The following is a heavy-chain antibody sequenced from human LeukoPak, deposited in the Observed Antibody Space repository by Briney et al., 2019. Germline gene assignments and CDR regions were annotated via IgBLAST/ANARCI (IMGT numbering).Heavy chain of an antibody. V-gene: IGHV4-34*01. CDR3: ATLRSPGIG. Sequence: SETLSLTCAIYGGSFSGYYWSWIRQPPEKGLEWIGEIRHSGRTNYNPSLKSRVTVSLDTSRNQLSLKLNSVTAADTAVYYCATLRSPGIGWGQGTLVTVSS. CDR1: GGSFSGYY. D-gene: IGHD1-14*01. J-gene: IGHJ4*02. CDR2: IRHSGRT.